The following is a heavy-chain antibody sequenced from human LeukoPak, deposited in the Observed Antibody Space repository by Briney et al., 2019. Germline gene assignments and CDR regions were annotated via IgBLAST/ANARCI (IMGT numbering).Heavy chain of an antibody. CDR3: ARDENGYVWGSFRA. CDR2: IYYSGST. V-gene: IGHV4-39*07. Sequence: SETLSLTCTVSGGSISSYYWGWIRQPPGKGLEWIGNIYYSGSTYYNPSLESRVTMSLDTSKNQFSLKLSSVTAADTAVYYCARDENGYVWGSFRAWGQGTLVTVSS. D-gene: IGHD3-16*02. J-gene: IGHJ5*02. CDR1: GGSISSYY.